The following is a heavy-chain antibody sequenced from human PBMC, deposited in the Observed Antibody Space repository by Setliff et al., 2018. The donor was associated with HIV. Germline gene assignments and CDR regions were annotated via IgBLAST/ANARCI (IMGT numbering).Heavy chain of an antibody. CDR3: ARHTPYSSSWYYFDY. V-gene: IGHV1-18*01. CDR1: GYTFTSYG. D-gene: IGHD6-13*01. J-gene: IGHJ4*02. Sequence: ASVKVSCKASGYTFTSYGISWVRQAPGQGLEWMGWISAYNGNTNYAQKLQGRVTMTTDTSTSTAYMELRSLRSDDTAVYYCARHTPYSSSWYYFDYWGQGTLVIVS. CDR2: ISAYNGNT.